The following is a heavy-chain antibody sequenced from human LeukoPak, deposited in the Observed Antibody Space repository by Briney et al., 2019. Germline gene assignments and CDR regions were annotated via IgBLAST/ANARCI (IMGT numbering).Heavy chain of an antibody. CDR1: GFTFSSYG. CDR3: AKDDKAVAGSSFDY. J-gene: IGHJ4*02. Sequence: PGRSLRLSCAASGFTFSSYGMHWVRQAPGKGLEWVAVISYDGSNKYYADSVKGRLTISRDNSKNTLYLQMNSLRAEDTAVYYCAKDDKAVAGSSFDYWGQGTLVTVSS. CDR2: ISYDGSNK. V-gene: IGHV3-30*18. D-gene: IGHD6-19*01.